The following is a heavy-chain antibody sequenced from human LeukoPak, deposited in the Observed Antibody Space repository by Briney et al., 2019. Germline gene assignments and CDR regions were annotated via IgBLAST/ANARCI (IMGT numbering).Heavy chain of an antibody. CDR1: GFTFSSYE. CDR3: ARKGYYDSSGCYRPGINY. V-gene: IGHV3-48*03. J-gene: IGHJ4*02. D-gene: IGHD3-22*01. CDR2: ISSGDNTI. Sequence: GGSLRLSCAASGFTFSSYEMNWVRQAPGKGLEWVSYISSGDNTIYYADSVKGRFTISRDNAKNSLYLQMNSLRAEDTAVYYCARKGYYDSSGCYRPGINYWGQGTLVTVSS.